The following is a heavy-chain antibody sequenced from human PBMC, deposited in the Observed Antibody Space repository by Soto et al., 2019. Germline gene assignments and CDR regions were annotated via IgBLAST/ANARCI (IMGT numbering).Heavy chain of an antibody. V-gene: IGHV3-33*06. CDR2: LWSDGIKT. CDR1: GFSLSRYG. D-gene: IGHD3-10*01. J-gene: IGHJ4*02. CDR3: AKKVNSGSGSQYFDY. Sequence: GGSLRLSCTASGFSLSRYGLHWVRQAPGKGLEWVAGLWSDGIKTSYTDSVKGRFTISRDTSKNTLFLQMNSLRAEDTAIYYCAKKVNSGSGSQYFDYFGQGTLVTVS.